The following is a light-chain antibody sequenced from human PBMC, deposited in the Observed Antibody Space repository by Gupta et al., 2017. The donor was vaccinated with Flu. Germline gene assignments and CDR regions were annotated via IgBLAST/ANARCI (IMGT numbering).Light chain of an antibody. V-gene: IGLV2-14*01. CDR3: SSYTSSSTDAV. CDR1: SSDVGRYNY. Sequence: QSSLTPPASVSGSPGQSITISCTGTSSDVGRYNYVSWYQQHPGKAPKLMIYEVSNRPSGVDNRFSGSKSGNTASLTIAGLQDEDEADYYCSSYTSSSTDAVFGGGTKLTVL. CDR2: EVS. J-gene: IGLJ2*01.